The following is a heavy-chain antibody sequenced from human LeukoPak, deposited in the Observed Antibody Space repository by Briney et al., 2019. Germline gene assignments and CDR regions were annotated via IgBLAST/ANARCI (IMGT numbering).Heavy chain of an antibody. CDR3: ARLSAYYYGSFFYYYMDV. CDR1: GFIFSSYW. CDR2: IRQDESER. D-gene: IGHD3-10*01. Sequence: GGSLRLSCEGSGFIFSSYWMTWVRQSPGKGPEWVANIRQDESERYTVDSVKGRFTISRDNAKNSVYLHMNSLRAEDTALYYCARLSAYYYGSFFYYYMDVWGKGTTVTVSS. V-gene: IGHV3-7*01. J-gene: IGHJ6*03.